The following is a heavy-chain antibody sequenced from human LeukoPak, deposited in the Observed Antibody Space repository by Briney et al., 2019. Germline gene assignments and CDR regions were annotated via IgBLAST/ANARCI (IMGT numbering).Heavy chain of an antibody. CDR1: GGSISSSSYY. CDR2: IYYSGST. CDR3: ARDHGWELLAFFDY. V-gene: IGHV4-39*07. Sequence: SETLSLTCTVSGGSISSSSYYWGWIRQPPGKGLEWIGSIYYSGSTYYNPSLKSRVTISVDTSKNQFSLKLSSVTAADTAVYYCARDHGWELLAFFDYWGQGTLVTVSS. D-gene: IGHD1-26*01. J-gene: IGHJ4*02.